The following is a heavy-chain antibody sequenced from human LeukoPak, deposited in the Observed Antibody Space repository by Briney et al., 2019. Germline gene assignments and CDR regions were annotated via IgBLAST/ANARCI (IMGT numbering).Heavy chain of an antibody. CDR3: ARDTMVRGVPHYGMDD. CDR1: GGSISSGGYY. Sequence: SETLSLTCTVSGGSISSGGYYWSWIRQHPGKGLEWIGYIYYSGSTYYNPSLKSRVTISVDTSKNQFSLKLSSVTAADTAVYYCARDTMVRGVPHYGMDDWGQGTTVTVSS. CDR2: IYYSGST. D-gene: IGHD3-10*01. J-gene: IGHJ6*02. V-gene: IGHV4-31*03.